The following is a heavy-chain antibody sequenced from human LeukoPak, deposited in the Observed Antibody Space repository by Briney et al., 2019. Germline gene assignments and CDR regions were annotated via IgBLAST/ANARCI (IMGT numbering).Heavy chain of an antibody. V-gene: IGHV3-43*01. J-gene: IGHJ4*02. D-gene: IGHD3-22*01. Sequence: GGSLRLSCAASGFTFDDYTMHWVRQAPGKGLEGVSLIIGDGGSTYYADSVKGRFTISRDNSKNSLYLQMNSLRTEDTALYYCAKDVSRCHYYDSSGYPDYWGQGTLVTVSS. CDR2: IIGDGGST. CDR1: GFTFDDYT. CDR3: AKDVSRCHYYDSSGYPDY.